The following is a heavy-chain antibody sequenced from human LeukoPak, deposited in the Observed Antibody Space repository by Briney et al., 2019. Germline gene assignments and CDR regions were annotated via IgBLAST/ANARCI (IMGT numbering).Heavy chain of an antibody. J-gene: IGHJ4*02. CDR3: ANDMGGSRYVVVPAAPAFDY. D-gene: IGHD2-2*01. V-gene: IGHV3-23*01. Sequence: AGSLRLSCAAPGFIFSIYGMNWVRQAPGKGLEWVSSISDGGGSTYYADSVKGRFTISRDNSKNTLYVQMNSLRVEDTAVYYCANDMGGSRYVVVPAAPAFDYWGQGTLVTVSS. CDR1: GFIFSIYG. CDR2: ISDGGGST.